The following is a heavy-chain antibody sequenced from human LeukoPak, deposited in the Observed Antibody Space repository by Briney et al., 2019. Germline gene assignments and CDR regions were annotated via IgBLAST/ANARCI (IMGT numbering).Heavy chain of an antibody. CDR3: ATGGPLRYFDRLLPVYYYGMDV. J-gene: IGHJ6*04. CDR1: GYTFTSYA. D-gene: IGHD3-9*01. V-gene: IGHV1-3*01. CDR2: INAGNGNT. Sequence: RVASVKVSCKASGYTFTSYAMHWVRQAPGQRLEWMGWINAGNGNTKYSQKFQGRVTITRDTSASTAYMELSSLRSEDTAVYYCATGGPLRYFDRLLPVYYYGMDVWGKGTTVTVSS.